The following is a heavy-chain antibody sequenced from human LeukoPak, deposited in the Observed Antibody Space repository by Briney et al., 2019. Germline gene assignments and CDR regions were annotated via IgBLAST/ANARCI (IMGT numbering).Heavy chain of an antibody. V-gene: IGHV3-11*04. CDR1: GFTFSDYY. Sequence: GGSLRLSCAASGFTFSDYYMSWIRQAPGKGLEWVSYISSSGSTIYYADSVKGRFTISRDNAKNSLYLQMNSLRAEDTAVYYCARDRRADIVVVVAANDAFDIWGQGTMVTVSS. J-gene: IGHJ3*02. D-gene: IGHD2-15*01. CDR2: ISSSGSTI. CDR3: ARDRRADIVVVVAANDAFDI.